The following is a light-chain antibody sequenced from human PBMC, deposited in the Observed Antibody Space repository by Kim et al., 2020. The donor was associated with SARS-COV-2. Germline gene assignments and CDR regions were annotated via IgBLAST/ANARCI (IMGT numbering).Light chain of an antibody. CDR2: DVS. CDR3: NSYTSSSTLV. CDR1: SIDVGGYNY. V-gene: IGLV2-14*03. J-gene: IGLJ3*02. Sequence: GQAITSSCTRTSIDVGGYNYVSWYQQHPGKAPKLMIYDVSKRPSGVSSRFSGSKSGNTASLTISGLQAEDEADYYCNSYTSSSTLVFGGGTKLTVL.